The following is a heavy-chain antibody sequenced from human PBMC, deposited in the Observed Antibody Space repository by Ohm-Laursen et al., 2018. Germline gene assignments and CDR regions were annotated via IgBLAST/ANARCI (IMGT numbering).Heavy chain of an antibody. J-gene: IGHJ6*02. CDR3: ARDSGPPKYYYYGLDV. CDR1: GYSISSAYY. D-gene: IGHD1-14*01. Sequence: SDTLSLTSAVSGYSISSAYYWGWIRQAPGQGLEWIGSIYHPGSTYYNPSLKSRVSISVDTSKNQFSLKLNSVTAADTAVYYCARDSGPPKYYYYGLDVWGQGTTVTVSS. CDR2: IYHPGST. V-gene: IGHV4-38-2*02.